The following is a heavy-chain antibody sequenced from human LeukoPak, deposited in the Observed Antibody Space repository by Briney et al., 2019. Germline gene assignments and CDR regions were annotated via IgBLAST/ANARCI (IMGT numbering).Heavy chain of an antibody. D-gene: IGHD6-19*01. CDR1: GVSLSRNSDY. CDR3: ARIPVAKTFDY. CDR2: INYTESA. J-gene: IGHJ4*02. Sequence: PSETLSVTCTLSGVSLSRNSDYCSWVRQPPGKGLELIGFINYTESANYNPSLKSRVTISLDTSKNQFSVKVMSVTAADTAVYYCARIPVAKTFDYWGQGTLVTVSS. V-gene: IGHV4-61*01.